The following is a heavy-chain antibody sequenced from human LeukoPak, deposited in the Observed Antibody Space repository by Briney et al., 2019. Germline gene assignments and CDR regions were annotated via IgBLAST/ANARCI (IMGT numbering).Heavy chain of an antibody. V-gene: IGHV1-8*01. CDR3: ARLGLRFAKWFDP. CDR1: GYTFTSYD. D-gene: IGHD3-3*01. J-gene: IGHJ5*02. Sequence: ASVKVSCKASGYTFTSYDINWVRQATGQGLEWMGWMDPNSGNTGYAQKFQGRVTMTRNTSISTAYMELSSLGSEDTAVYYCARLGLRFAKWFDPWGQGTLVTVSS. CDR2: MDPNSGNT.